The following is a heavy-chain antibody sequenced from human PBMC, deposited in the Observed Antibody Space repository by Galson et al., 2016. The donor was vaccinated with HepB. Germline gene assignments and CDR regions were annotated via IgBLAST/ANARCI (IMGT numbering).Heavy chain of an antibody. Sequence: SLRLSCAASGFTFSSYSVHWVRQAPGKGLKWVAVISNDGSNKYYADSVKGRFTISRDNSKNTLYLQMNSLRAGDTAVYYCARDRRSTASRYYYGMDVWDQGTTVTVSS. J-gene: IGHJ6*02. CDR2: ISNDGSNK. V-gene: IGHV3-30*04. CDR1: GFTFSSYS. D-gene: IGHD3-9*01. CDR3: ARDRRSTASRYYYGMDV.